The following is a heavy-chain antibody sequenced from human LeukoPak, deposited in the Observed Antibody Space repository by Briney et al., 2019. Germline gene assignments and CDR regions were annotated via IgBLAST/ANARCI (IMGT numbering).Heavy chain of an antibody. J-gene: IGHJ5*02. V-gene: IGHV1-8*02. CDR3: ARVDGTSSCFGTYDP. Sequence: GASVKVSCKASGYTFTSYGINWVRQATGQGGEWMGWMNPKRGRTVYAQKFQGRVSMTRNTSITPAYMDLSSLRSDDTAVYYCARVDGTSSCFGTYDPWGQGTLVTVSS. CDR2: MNPKRGRT. CDR1: GYTFTSYG. D-gene: IGHD3-16*01.